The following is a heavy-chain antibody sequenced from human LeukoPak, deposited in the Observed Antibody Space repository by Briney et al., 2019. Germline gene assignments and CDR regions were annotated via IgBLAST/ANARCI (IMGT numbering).Heavy chain of an antibody. CDR3: ARPLAAAGLYYFDY. CDR1: GFTFSSYS. Sequence: GGSLRLSCAASGFTFSSYSMNWVRQAPGKGLEWVSSISSSSSYIYYAGSVKGRFTISRDNAKNSLYLQMNSLRAEDTAVYYCARPLAAAGLYYFDYWGQGTLVTVSS. CDR2: ISSSSSYI. J-gene: IGHJ4*02. V-gene: IGHV3-21*01. D-gene: IGHD6-13*01.